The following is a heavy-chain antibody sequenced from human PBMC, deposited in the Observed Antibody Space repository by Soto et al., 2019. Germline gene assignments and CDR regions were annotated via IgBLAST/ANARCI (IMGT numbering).Heavy chain of an antibody. CDR2: ISGYNGNT. Sequence: QGQLVQSGAEVKKPGASVNVSCKASGYTSSIYGISWVRQAPGQGLEWMAWISGYNGNTKYAQKFQGSVTVAPDTTTTGAYMELRSLRSDDTAVYYCARDVSGGTYPWFFDLWGRGTLVTVSS. J-gene: IGHJ2*01. CDR1: GYTSSIYG. V-gene: IGHV1-18*04. CDR3: ARDVSGGTYPWFFDL. D-gene: IGHD1-26*01.